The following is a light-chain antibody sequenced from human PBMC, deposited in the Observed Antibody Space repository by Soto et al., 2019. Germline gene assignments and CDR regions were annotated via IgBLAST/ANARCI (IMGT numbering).Light chain of an antibody. Sequence: QSVLTQPPSVSGAPGQRVTISCSGSSSNIGAGYEVHWYQQLPGTAPKLLIYDNNNRPSGVPDRFSGSKSGTSASLAITGLQAEDEAEYYCQSYDSSLSGSVFGGGTQLTVL. J-gene: IGLJ2*01. CDR1: SSNIGAGYE. CDR2: DNN. CDR3: QSYDSSLSGSV. V-gene: IGLV1-40*01.